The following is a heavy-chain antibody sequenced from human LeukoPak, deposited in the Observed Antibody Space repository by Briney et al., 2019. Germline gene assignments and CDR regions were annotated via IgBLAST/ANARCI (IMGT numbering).Heavy chain of an antibody. Sequence: PGRSLRLSCAASGFTFSSYAMHWVRQAPGKGLEWVAVISYDGSNKYYADSVKGRFTISRDNSKNTLYLQMNSLRAEDTAVYYCANRKRQGDAFDIWGQGTMVTVSS. CDR1: GFTFSSYA. V-gene: IGHV3-30*04. CDR2: ISYDGSNK. CDR3: ANRKRQGDAFDI. J-gene: IGHJ3*02.